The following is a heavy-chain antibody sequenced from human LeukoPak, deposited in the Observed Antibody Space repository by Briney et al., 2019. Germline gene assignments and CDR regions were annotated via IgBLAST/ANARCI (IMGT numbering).Heavy chain of an antibody. D-gene: IGHD4/OR15-4a*01. CDR3: ASGLNNDAFDI. Sequence: ASVKVSCKASGYTFTSYYMHWVRQAPGQGLEWMGKINPSGGSTSYAQKFQGRVTMTRDTSTSTVYMELSSLRAEDTTVYYCASGLNNDAFDIWGQGTMVTVSS. J-gene: IGHJ3*02. CDR2: INPSGGST. CDR1: GYTFTSYY. V-gene: IGHV1-46*01.